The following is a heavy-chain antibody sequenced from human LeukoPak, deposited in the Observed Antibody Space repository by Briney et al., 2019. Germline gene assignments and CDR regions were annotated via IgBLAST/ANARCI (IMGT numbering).Heavy chain of an antibody. V-gene: IGHV4-59*01. CDR3: ARENHDYGALSFFDY. CDR1: GGSISSYY. Sequence: SETLSLTCTVSGGSISSYYWSWIRQPPGKGLEWIGYIYYSGSTNYNPSLKSRVTISVDTSKNQFSLKLSSVTAADTAVYYCARENHDYGALSFFDYWGQGTLVTVSS. D-gene: IGHD4-17*01. CDR2: IYYSGST. J-gene: IGHJ4*02.